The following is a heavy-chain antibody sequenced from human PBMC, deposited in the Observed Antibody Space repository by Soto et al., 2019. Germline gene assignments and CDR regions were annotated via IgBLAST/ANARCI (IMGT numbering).Heavy chain of an antibody. CDR1: GYTFTDYG. D-gene: IGHD4-17*01. Sequence: ASVKVSCKASGYTFTDYGISWVRQAPGQGLEWMGWISTYSDNTNYAQKLQGRVTMTTDTSTSTAYMELRSLSSDDTAVYYCARPYYGDLSKIDYWGQGTLVTVSS. CDR3: ARPYYGDLSKIDY. J-gene: IGHJ4*02. V-gene: IGHV1-18*01. CDR2: ISTYSDNT.